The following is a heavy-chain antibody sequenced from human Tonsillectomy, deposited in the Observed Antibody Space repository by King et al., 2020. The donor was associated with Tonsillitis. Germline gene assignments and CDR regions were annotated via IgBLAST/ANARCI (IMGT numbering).Heavy chain of an antibody. CDR3: ARGISVAVAGTDFDY. V-gene: IGHV1-2*02. Sequence: VQLVESGAEVRKPGASVKVSCKASGYTFTGYYMHWVRQAPGQGLEWMGWINPNSGGTDYAQKFQGRVTMTRDTSISTAYMELSRLRSDDTAVYYCARGISVAVAGTDFDYWGQGTLVTVSS. CDR2: INPNSGGT. D-gene: IGHD6-19*01. J-gene: IGHJ4*02. CDR1: GYTFTGYY.